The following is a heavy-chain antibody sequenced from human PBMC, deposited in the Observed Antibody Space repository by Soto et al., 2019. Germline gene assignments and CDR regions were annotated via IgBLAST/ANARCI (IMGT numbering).Heavy chain of an antibody. CDR3: AKEVWSGPMDV. CDR1: GFTFSSYG. J-gene: IGHJ6*02. CDR2: IYDGSNK. V-gene: IGHV3-30*18. Sequence: QVQLVESGGGVVQPGRSLRPSCAASGFTFSSYGMHWDRQAPGKGLEWVAVIYDGSNKYYADSVKGRFTISRDNSKNTVYLQMNSLRAEDTAVYYCAKEVWSGPMDVWGQGTTVTVSS. D-gene: IGHD3-3*01.